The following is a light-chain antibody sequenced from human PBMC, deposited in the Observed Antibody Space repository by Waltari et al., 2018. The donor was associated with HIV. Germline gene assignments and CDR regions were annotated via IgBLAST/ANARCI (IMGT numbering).Light chain of an antibody. CDR2: WAT. Sequence: IVMTQSPVSLAVSLCERATINCTSSQTILYSSISKNYLAWYKQKPGQTPELLIYWATTRESGVPARFSGSGYGTDFNLTISSLQAEDVAVDYGKKYYTTPRTIGQGTKVEIK. CDR3: KKYYTTPRT. CDR1: QTILYSSISKNY. V-gene: IGKV4-1*01. J-gene: IGKJ1*01.